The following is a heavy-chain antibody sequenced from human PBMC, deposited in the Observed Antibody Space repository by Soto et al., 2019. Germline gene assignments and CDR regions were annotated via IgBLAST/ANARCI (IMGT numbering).Heavy chain of an antibody. Sequence: QVQLQQWGAGLLKPSETLSLTCAVYGGSFSGYYWSWIRQPPGKVLECIGEINHSGITNYNPSLKSRVTISVDPSKNQFSLKLSSVTAADTDVYYCARGDLVGAMYYFDYWGQGTLVTVSS. CDR2: INHSGIT. CDR3: ARGDLVGAMYYFDY. D-gene: IGHD1-26*01. V-gene: IGHV4-34*01. CDR1: GGSFSGYY. J-gene: IGHJ4*02.